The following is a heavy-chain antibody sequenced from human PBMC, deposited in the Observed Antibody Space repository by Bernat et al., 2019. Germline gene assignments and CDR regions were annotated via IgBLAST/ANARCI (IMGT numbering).Heavy chain of an antibody. CDR3: ARRDCSGGSCHPYFDY. V-gene: IGHV4-39*01. CDR1: GGSISSSSYY. J-gene: IGHJ4*02. Sequence: QLQLQESGPGLVKPSETLSLTCTVSGGSISSSSYYWGWIRQPPGKGLEWIGSIYYSGSTYYNPSLKSRVTISVDTSKNQFSLKLSSVTAADTAVYYCARRDCSGGSCHPYFDYWGQGTLVTVSS. D-gene: IGHD2-15*01. CDR2: IYYSGST.